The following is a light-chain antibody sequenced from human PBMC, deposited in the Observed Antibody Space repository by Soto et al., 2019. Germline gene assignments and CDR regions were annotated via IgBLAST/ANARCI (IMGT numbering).Light chain of an antibody. CDR2: LGS. CDR1: QSLLHSNGYNY. V-gene: IGKV2-28*01. Sequence: DIVMTQSPLSLPVTPGEPASISCRSSQSLLHSNGYNYLDWYLQKPGQSPQLLIYLGSNRASGVPGRFSGSGAGTDFTLTISRVEAEDVGVYYCMQAIQSWTFGHGTKVEIK. J-gene: IGKJ1*01. CDR3: MQAIQSWT.